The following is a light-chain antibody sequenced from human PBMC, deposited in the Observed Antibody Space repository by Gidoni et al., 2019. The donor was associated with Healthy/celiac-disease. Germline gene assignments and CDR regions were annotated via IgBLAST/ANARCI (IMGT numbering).Light chain of an antibody. CDR1: QCLSSY. Sequence: EIVLTQSPATLSLSPGERATLSCRASQCLSSYLAWYQQKPGKAPRLLIYNASNRATGIPARFSGSESGTELTLTISSLETEDFAVYNCQQRSNWPQAFGQGTRLEIK. CDR3: QQRSNWPQA. V-gene: IGKV3-11*01. CDR2: NAS. J-gene: IGKJ5*01.